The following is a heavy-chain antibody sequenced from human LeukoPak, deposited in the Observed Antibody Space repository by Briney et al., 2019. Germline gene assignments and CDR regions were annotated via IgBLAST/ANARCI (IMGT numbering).Heavy chain of an antibody. D-gene: IGHD5/OR15-5a*01. J-gene: IGHJ6*02. Sequence: SQTLSLTCTVSGGSISSGDYYWSWIRQPPGKGLEWIGYIYYSGSTYYNPSLKSRVTISVDTSKNQFSLKLSSVTAADTAVYYCARSGVYEDYSYGMDVWGQGTTVTVSS. CDR1: GGSISSGDYY. CDR2: IYYSGST. V-gene: IGHV4-30-4*01. CDR3: ARSGVYEDYSYGMDV.